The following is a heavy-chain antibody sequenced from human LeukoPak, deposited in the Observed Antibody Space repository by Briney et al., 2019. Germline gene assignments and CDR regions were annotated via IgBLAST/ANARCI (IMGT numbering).Heavy chain of an antibody. D-gene: IGHD5-18*01. J-gene: IGHJ4*02. Sequence: SQTLSLTCAVSGGSISSGGYSWSWIRQPPGKGLEWIGYIYHSGSTYYNPSLKSGVTISVDRSKNQFSLKLSSATAADTAVYYCARVIQLWYFDYWGQGTLVTVSS. V-gene: IGHV4-30-2*01. CDR3: ARVIQLWYFDY. CDR1: GGSISSGGYS. CDR2: IYHSGST.